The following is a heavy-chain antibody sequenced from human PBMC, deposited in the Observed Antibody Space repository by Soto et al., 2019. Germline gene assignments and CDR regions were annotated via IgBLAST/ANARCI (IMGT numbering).Heavy chain of an antibody. CDR2: ITPLFGIP. Sequence: QVQLVQSGAEVKKPGSSVKVSCKASGGTSRSLSITWVRQAPGQGLELMGGITPLFGIPNYPQKFQGRLTITANKSTGTAYLELSSLRSEDTAVYDCARETHSAGGWFDTWGRGTLVTVSS. V-gene: IGHV1-69*17. CDR3: ARETHSAGGWFDT. J-gene: IGHJ5*02. D-gene: IGHD2-15*01. CDR1: GGTSRSLS.